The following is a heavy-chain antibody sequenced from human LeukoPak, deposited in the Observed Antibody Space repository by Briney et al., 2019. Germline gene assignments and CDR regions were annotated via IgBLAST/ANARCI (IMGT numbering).Heavy chain of an antibody. CDR1: GFTFSSYA. V-gene: IGHV3-23*01. CDR2: ISGSGGST. Sequence: GGSLRLSCAASGFTFSSYAMSWVRQAPGKGLEWVSAISGSGGSTYYADSVKGRFTISRDDSKNTLYLQMNSLRAEDTAVYYCAKGIYSSGWSYFDYWGHGTLVTVSS. D-gene: IGHD6-19*01. CDR3: AKGIYSSGWSYFDY. J-gene: IGHJ4*01.